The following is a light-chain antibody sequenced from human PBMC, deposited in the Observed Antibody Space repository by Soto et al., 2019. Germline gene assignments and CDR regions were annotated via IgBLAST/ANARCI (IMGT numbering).Light chain of an antibody. J-gene: IGKJ3*01. V-gene: IGKV1-39*01. CDR2: AAS. Sequence: TQSPSSLSASIGDRVTITCRASQSISSSLNWYQQKPGKAPKLLIYAASSLQSGVPSEFSGGGSGTDFTLTISSLQPEDFATYYCQQSYNPPFTFGPGTTVDI. CDR1: QSISSS. CDR3: QQSYNPPFT.